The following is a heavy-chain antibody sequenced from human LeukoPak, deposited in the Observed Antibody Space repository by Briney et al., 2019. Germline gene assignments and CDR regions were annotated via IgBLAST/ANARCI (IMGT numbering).Heavy chain of an antibody. CDR1: GYILTNYG. CDR3: VRDSDHAPDY. V-gene: IGHV1-18*01. D-gene: IGHD3-10*01. CDR2: INVYNGHT. J-gene: IGHJ4*02. Sequence: ASVKVSCKTSGYILTNYGVSWLRQAPGQGIEWMGWINVYNGHTIYAQEFQGRVTLTTDTSTSTAHMDLRSLRSDDTAVYYCVRDSDHAPDYWGQGTLVTVSS.